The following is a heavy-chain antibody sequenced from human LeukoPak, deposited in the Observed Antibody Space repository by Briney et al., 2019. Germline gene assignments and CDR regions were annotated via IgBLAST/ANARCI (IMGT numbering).Heavy chain of an antibody. V-gene: IGHV1-46*01. CDR3: ARGPSSSSGWYSRRGYFDY. Sequence: ASVTVSCKASGYTFTSYYMHWVRQAPGQGLEWMGIINPSGGSTRYAQKFQGRVTMTRDTSTSTVYMELSSLRSEDTAVYYCARGPSSSSGWYSRRGYFDYWGQGTLVTVSS. CDR1: GYTFTSYY. D-gene: IGHD6-19*01. CDR2: INPSGGST. J-gene: IGHJ4*02.